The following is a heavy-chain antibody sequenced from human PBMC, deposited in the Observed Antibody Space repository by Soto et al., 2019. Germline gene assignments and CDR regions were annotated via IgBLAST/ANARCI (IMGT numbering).Heavy chain of an antibody. CDR1: GYTFTSYG. Sequence: ASVKVSCKASGYTFTSYGISWVRQAPGQGLEWMGWISAYNGNTNYAKKLQGRVTMTTDTSTSTAYMELRSLRSVDTAVYCCARGYMIVTGSDYWGQGTLVTVCS. D-gene: IGHD3-22*01. J-gene: IGHJ4*02. CDR2: ISAYNGNT. V-gene: IGHV1-18*04. CDR3: ARGYMIVTGSDY.